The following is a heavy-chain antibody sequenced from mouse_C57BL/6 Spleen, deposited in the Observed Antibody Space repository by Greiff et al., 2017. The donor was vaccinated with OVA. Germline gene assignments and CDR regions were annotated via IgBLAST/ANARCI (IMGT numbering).Heavy chain of an antibody. CDR2: IYPSDSET. J-gene: IGHJ4*01. CDR1: GYTFTSYW. V-gene: IGHV1-61*01. D-gene: IGHD4-1*02. Sequence: VQLQQPGAELVRPGSSVKLSCKASGYTFTSYWMDWVKQRPGQGLEWIGNIYPSDSETHYNQKFKDKATLTVDKSSSTAYMQLSSLTSEDSAVYYCARTPTGYAMDYWGQGTSVTVSS. CDR3: ARTPTGYAMDY.